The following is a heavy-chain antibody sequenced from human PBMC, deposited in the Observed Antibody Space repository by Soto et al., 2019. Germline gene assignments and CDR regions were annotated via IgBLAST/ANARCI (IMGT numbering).Heavy chain of an antibody. V-gene: IGHV4-34*01. CDR3: ARGWSDWRVWLDY. Sequence: QVQLQQWGAGLLKPSETLSLTCAVYGGSFSGYYWSWIRQPPGKGLEWIGEINHSGSTNYNPSLKSRVTISVDTSKNQFSLKLSSVTAADTAVYYCARGWSDWRVWLDYWGQGTLVTVSS. CDR2: INHSGST. CDR1: GGSFSGYY. D-gene: IGHD2-21*02. J-gene: IGHJ4*02.